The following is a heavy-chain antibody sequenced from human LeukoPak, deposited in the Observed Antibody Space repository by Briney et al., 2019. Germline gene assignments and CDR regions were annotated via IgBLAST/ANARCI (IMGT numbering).Heavy chain of an antibody. D-gene: IGHD5-12*01. CDR1: GFTFTGYY. J-gene: IGHJ3*02. Sequence: SVRVSCKTSGFTFTGYYVQWVRQAPGQGPEWVGWMYFNSGATRFAPKFQGRVTMTRDTSISTAYMEFSSLRSDDTAMYYCAREGSSGQDWYAFDIWGQGTMLTVSS. CDR3: AREGSSGQDWYAFDI. V-gene: IGHV1-2*02. CDR2: MYFNSGAT.